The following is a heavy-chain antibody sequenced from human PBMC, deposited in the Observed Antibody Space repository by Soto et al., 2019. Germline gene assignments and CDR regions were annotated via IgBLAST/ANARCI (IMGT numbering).Heavy chain of an antibody. CDR1: GGSISSYY. Sequence: SETLSLTCTVSGGSISSYYWSWIRQPPGKGLEWIGYIYYSGSTNYNPSLKSRVTISVDTSKNQFSLKLSSVTAADTAVYYCARGQMVRGVIITPFPPYYYYYYMDVWGKGTTVTVSS. CDR3: ARGQMVRGVIITPFPPYYYYYYMDV. V-gene: IGHV4-59*01. J-gene: IGHJ6*03. CDR2: IYYSGST. D-gene: IGHD3-10*01.